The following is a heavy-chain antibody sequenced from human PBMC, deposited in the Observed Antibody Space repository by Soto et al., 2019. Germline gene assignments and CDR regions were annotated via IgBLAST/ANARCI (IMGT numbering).Heavy chain of an antibody. J-gene: IGHJ4*02. CDR1: GYTFTSYG. CDR3: ERAGDCISTSCYSDY. D-gene: IGHD2-2*01. Sequence: GASVKVSCKASGYTFTSYGISWVRQAPGQGLEWMGWISAYNGNTNYAQKLQGRVTMTTDTSTSTAYMELRSLRSDDTAVYYCERAGDCISTSCYSDYWGQGTLVNVSS. V-gene: IGHV1-18*01. CDR2: ISAYNGNT.